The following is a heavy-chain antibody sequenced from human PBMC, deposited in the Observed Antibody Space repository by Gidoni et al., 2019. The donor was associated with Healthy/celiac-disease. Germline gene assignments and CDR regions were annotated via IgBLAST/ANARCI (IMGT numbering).Heavy chain of an antibody. J-gene: IGHJ5*02. Sequence: QVQLVQSGAEVKKPGASVKVSCKASGYTFTSYYMHWVRQAPGQGLEWMGIINPSGGSTSYAQKFQGRVTMTRDTSTSTVYMELSSLRSEDTAVYYCARNELDCGGDCFSSGWFDPWGQGTLVTVSS. V-gene: IGHV1-46*01. CDR1: GYTFTSYY. D-gene: IGHD2-21*02. CDR3: ARNELDCGGDCFSSGWFDP. CDR2: INPSGGST.